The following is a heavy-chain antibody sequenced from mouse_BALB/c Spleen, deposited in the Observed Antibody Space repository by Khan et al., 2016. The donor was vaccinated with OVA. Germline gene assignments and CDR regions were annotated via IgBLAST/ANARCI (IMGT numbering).Heavy chain of an antibody. CDR2: IYYSGTV. CDR1: GISITSGNYR. V-gene: IGHV3-5*02. CDR3: ARDYGSHDWYFDV. J-gene: IGHJ1*01. D-gene: IGHD1-1*01. Sequence: EVQLVESGPGLVKPSQTVSLTCTVTGISITSGNYRWSWIRQFPGNKLEWIGNIYYSGTVTYNPSLTSRTTITRDTSKNQYFLEMNSLTAEDTATYYCARDYGSHDWYFDVWGAGTTVTVSS.